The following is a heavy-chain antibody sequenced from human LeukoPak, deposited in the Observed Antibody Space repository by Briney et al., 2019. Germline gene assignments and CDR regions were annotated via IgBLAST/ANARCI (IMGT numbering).Heavy chain of an antibody. V-gene: IGHV3-30*03. CDR1: GFTFSSYG. J-gene: IGHJ6*03. CDR3: ARVFSLLFITIFGVVIIVDYYYYYMDV. CDR2: ISYDGSNK. D-gene: IGHD3-3*01. Sequence: GGSLRLSCAASGFTFSSYGMHWVRQAPGKGLEWVAVISYDGSNKYYADSVKGRFTISRDNSKNTLYLQMNSLRAEDTAVYYCARVFSLLFITIFGVVIIVDYYYYYMDVWGKGTTVTVSS.